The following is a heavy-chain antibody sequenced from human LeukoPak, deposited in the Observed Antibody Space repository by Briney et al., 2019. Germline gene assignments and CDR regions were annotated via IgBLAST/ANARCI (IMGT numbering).Heavy chain of an antibody. CDR1: GGSISSSSYY. D-gene: IGHD5-18*01. CDR2: IYYSGST. J-gene: IGHJ4*02. Sequence: SETLSLTCTVSGGSISSSSYYWGWIRQPPGKGLEWIGSIYYSGSTYYNPSLKSRVTISVDTSKNQFSLKLSSVTAADTAVYYCARERGEIQLWFLATKPKYYFDYWGQGTLVTVSS. CDR3: ARERGEIQLWFLATKPKYYFDY. V-gene: IGHV4-39*02.